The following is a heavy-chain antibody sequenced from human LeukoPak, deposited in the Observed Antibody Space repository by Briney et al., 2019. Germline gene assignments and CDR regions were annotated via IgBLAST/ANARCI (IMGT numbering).Heavy chain of an antibody. V-gene: IGHV1-46*01. J-gene: IGHJ6*02. Sequence: ASVKVSFKASGYTFTSYYMHWVRQAPGQGLEWMGIINPSGGSTSYAQKFQGRVTMTRDTSTSTVYMELSSLRSEDTAVYYCAREGATVTTEYYYYYYGMDVWGQGTTVTVSS. CDR2: INPSGGST. D-gene: IGHD4-17*01. CDR3: AREGATVTTEYYYYYYGMDV. CDR1: GYTFTSYY.